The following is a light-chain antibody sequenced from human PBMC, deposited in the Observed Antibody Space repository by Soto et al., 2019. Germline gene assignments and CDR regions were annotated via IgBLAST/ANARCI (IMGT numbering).Light chain of an antibody. V-gene: IGKV4-1*01. J-gene: IGKJ1*01. CDR1: QSVLYSSNNKNY. Sequence: DIVMTQSPDSLAVSLGERATINCKSSQSVLYSSNNKNYLAWYQQKPGQPPKLLIYWASTRESGVPDRFSGSGSGTDLTLTISSLQAEDVAVYYCQQYYRTPSWTFGQGTKVEIK. CDR2: WAS. CDR3: QQYYRTPSWT.